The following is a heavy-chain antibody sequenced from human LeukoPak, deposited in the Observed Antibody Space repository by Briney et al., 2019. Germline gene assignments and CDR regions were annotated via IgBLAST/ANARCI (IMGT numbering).Heavy chain of an antibody. CDR1: GYTFTSYY. V-gene: IGHV1-2*04. CDR2: INPNSGGT. D-gene: IGHD5-24*01. J-gene: IGHJ4*02. CDR3: ARGDGYNYYFDY. Sequence: ASVKVSCKASGYTFTSYYIHWVRQAPGQGLEWMGWINPNSGGTNYAQKFQGWVTMTRDTSISTAYMELSRLRSDDTAVYYCARGDGYNYYFDYWGQGTLVTVSS.